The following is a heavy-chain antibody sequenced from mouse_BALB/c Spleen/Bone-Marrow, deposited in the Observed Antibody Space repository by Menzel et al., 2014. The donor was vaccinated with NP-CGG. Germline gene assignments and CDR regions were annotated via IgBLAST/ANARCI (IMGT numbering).Heavy chain of an antibody. D-gene: IGHD1-1*01. Sequence: DVQLVESGGGLVKPGGSLKLSCAASGFAFSSYDMSWVRQTPETRLEWVAYISSGGGSTYYPDTVKGRFTISRDNAKNTLYLQMSSLKSGDTAMYYCARQSRAGFAYWGQGTLVTVSA. CDR3: ARQSRAGFAY. CDR2: ISSGGGST. CDR1: GFAFSSYD. V-gene: IGHV5-12-1*01. J-gene: IGHJ3*01.